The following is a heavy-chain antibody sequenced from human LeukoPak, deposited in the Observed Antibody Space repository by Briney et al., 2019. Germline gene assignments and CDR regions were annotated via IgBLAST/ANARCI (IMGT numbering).Heavy chain of an antibody. D-gene: IGHD6-13*01. CDR3: ARRYSSSWYTGDYYYYGMDV. Sequence: GGSLRLSCAASGFSFSSYWMHWVRQAPGKGLEWVSSISSSSSYIYYADSVKGRFTISRDNAKNSLYLQMNSLRAEDTAVYYCARRYSSSWYTGDYYYYGMDVWGQGTTVTVSS. CDR2: ISSSSSYI. J-gene: IGHJ6*02. CDR1: GFSFSSYW. V-gene: IGHV3-21*01.